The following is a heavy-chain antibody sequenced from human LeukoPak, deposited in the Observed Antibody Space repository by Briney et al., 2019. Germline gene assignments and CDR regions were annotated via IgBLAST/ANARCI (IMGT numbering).Heavy chain of an antibody. V-gene: IGHV3-74*01. CDR1: GLTLSSYW. CDR3: AELTSMVEQY. CDR2: INSDGSST. D-gene: IGHD3-10*01. J-gene: IGHJ4*02. Sequence: PGGSLRLSCAASGLTLSSYWMHGVRQAPGKGLVWVSRINSDGSSTRYADSVKGRFTISRDNAKNTLYLQMNSLRAEDTAVYYCAELTSMVEQYWGQGTLVTVSS.